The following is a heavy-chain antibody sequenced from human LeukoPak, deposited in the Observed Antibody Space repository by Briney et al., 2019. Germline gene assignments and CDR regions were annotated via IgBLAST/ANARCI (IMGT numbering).Heavy chain of an antibody. J-gene: IGHJ5*02. CDR3: ATKDWKSWFDP. D-gene: IGHD1-1*01. Sequence: SETLSLTCTVSGGSISIRSYYWGWIRQHPGKGLEGIGSIYYSRSTYYNPSVKSRVTISVDTAKNPFSLKLSSVTAADTAVYYCATKDWKSWFDPWGQGTLVTVSS. V-gene: IGHV4-39*07. CDR2: IYYSRST. CDR1: GGSISIRSYY.